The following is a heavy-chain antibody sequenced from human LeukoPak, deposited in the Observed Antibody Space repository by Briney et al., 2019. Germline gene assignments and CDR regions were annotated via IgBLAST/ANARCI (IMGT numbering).Heavy chain of an antibody. CDR3: ARGTLSGRTGDYSAQFDRPDFESDTRVPRSFDY. D-gene: IGHD4-17*01. CDR2: VFHTGST. J-gene: IGHJ4*02. V-gene: IGHV4-38-2*02. Sequence: SGTLSLTCTVSGYSLSRGYYWGWIGQPPGKGLGWIGEVFHTGSTYYNPSLKSRAPIPVDPSKNQFSLKLSSVTAADTAVYSCARGTLSGRTGDYSAQFDRPDFESDTRVPRSFDYWGQGTLVTVSS. CDR1: GYSLSRGYY.